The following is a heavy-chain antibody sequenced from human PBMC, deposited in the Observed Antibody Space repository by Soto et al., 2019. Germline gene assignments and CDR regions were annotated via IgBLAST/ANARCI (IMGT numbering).Heavy chain of an antibody. CDR3: ARDHCSSTSCYPRSPGYWFDP. Sequence: EPLSLTCTVSGGSISSYYWSWIRQPAGKGLEWIGRIYTSGSTNYNPSLKSRVTMSVDTSKNQFSLKLSSVTAADTAVYYCARDHCSSTSCYPRSPGYWFDPWGQGTLVTVS. J-gene: IGHJ5*02. CDR1: GGSISSYY. V-gene: IGHV4-4*07. D-gene: IGHD2-2*01. CDR2: IYTSGST.